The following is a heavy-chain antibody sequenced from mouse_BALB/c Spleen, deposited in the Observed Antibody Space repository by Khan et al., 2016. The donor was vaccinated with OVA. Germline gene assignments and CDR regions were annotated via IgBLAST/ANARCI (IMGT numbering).Heavy chain of an antibody. CDR3: ARNSYMYDFTY. CDR1: GFSLTTYG. Sequence: QVQLKQSGPGLVRPSQTLSITCTVSGFSLTTYGVHWVRQSPGKGLEWLGVIRSAGKTDYNAAFISRLSITKDKSKSQVFFKMNSLQADDTAMYCCARNSYMYDFTYWGQGTLVTVSA. V-gene: IGHV2-2*01. D-gene: IGHD2-14*01. J-gene: IGHJ3*01. CDR2: IRSAGKT.